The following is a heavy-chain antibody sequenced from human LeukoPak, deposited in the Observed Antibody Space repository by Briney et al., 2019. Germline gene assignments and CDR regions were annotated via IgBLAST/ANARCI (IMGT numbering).Heavy chain of an antibody. CDR2: IIPIFGTA. J-gene: IGHJ5*02. V-gene: IGHV1-69*06. D-gene: IGHD1-7*01. CDR1: RYTFTGYY. Sequence: SVKVSCKTSRYTFTGYYLHWVRQAPGQGLEWMGGIIPIFGTANYAQKFQGRVTITADKSTSTAYMELSSLRSEDTAVYYCARVSPGTQGTFDPWGQGTLVTVSS. CDR3: ARVSPGTQGTFDP.